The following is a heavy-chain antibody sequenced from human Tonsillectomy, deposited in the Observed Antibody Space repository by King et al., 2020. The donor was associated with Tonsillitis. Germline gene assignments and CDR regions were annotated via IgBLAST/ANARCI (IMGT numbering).Heavy chain of an antibody. CDR2: IYYTGGT. J-gene: IGHJ3*02. V-gene: IGHV4-59*08. D-gene: IGHD6-19*01. Sequence: VQLQESGPGLVKPSETLSLTCTVSGGSMSSYYWSWIRQPPGKGLEWIGYIYYTGGTNYTPSLKSRVTISVDTYKNQFSLKLSSVTAADTAVYYCASCSGWSLGAFDIWGQGTMVTVSS. CDR3: ASCSGWSLGAFDI. CDR1: GGSMSSYY.